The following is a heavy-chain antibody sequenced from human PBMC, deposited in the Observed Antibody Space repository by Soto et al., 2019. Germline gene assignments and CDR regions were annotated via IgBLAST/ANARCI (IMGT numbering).Heavy chain of an antibody. CDR2: IIPIFGTA. CDR3: RFSSLQESSGRYFDY. J-gene: IGHJ4*02. CDR1: GYTFTSYY. Sequence: ASVKVSCKASGYTFTSYYMHWVRQAPGQGLEWMGGIIPIFGTANYAQKFQGRVTITADESTSTAYMELSSLRSEDTAVYYCRFSSLQESSGRYFDYWGQGTLVTVSS. D-gene: IGHD2-15*01. V-gene: IGHV1-69*13.